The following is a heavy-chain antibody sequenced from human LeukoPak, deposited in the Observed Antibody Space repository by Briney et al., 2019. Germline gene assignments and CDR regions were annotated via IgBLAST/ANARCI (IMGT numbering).Heavy chain of an antibody. J-gene: IGHJ6*03. D-gene: IGHD5-12*01. CDR3: ARRGYSGYDYSYYYYYMDV. CDR2: INHSGST. V-gene: IGHV4-34*01. CDR1: GGSFSGYY. Sequence: PSETLSLTCAVYGGSFSGYYWSWIRQPPGKGLEWIGEINHSGSTNYNPSLKSRVTISVDTSKNQFSLKLSSVTAADTAVYYCARRGYSGYDYSYYYYYMDVWGKGTTVTISS.